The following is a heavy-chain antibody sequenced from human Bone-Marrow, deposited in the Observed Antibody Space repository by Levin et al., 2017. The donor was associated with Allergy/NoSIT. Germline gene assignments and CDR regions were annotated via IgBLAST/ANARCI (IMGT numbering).Heavy chain of an antibody. CDR1: GFTFSSYG. V-gene: IGHV3-33*01. CDR2: IWYDGSNK. D-gene: IGHD4-23*01. J-gene: IGHJ4*02. CDR3: ARLYGGNSGLDY. Sequence: GESLKISCAASGFTFSSYGMHWVRQAPGKGLEWVAVIWYDGSNKYYADSVKGRFTISRDNSKNTLYLQMNSLRAEDTAVYYCARLYGGNSGLDYWGQGTLVTVSS.